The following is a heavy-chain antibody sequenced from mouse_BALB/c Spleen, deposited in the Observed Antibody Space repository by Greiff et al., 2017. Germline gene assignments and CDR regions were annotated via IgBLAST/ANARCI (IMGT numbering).Heavy chain of an antibody. CDR3: ARGDDYIYYAMDY. D-gene: IGHD2-4*01. V-gene: IGHV2-9*02. J-gene: IGHJ4*01. CDR2: IWAGGST. Sequence: QVQLKESGPGLVAPSQSLSITCTVSGFSLTSYGVHWVRQPPGKGLEWLGVIWAGGSTNYNSALMSRLSISKDNSKSQVFLKMNSLQTDDTAMYYCARGDDYIYYAMDYWGQGTSVTVSS. CDR1: GFSLTSYG.